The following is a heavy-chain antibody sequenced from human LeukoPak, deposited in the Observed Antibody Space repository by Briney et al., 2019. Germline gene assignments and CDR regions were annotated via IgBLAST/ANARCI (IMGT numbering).Heavy chain of an antibody. J-gene: IGHJ4*02. CDR3: ASPRRVRFLEWLLYHY. V-gene: IGHV4-38-2*02. CDR2: IYHSGST. D-gene: IGHD3-3*01. CDR1: GYSISSGYY. Sequence: PSETLSLTCTVSGYSISSGYYWGWIRQPPGKGLEWIGSIYHSGSTYYNPSPNSRVTISVDTSKNQFSLKLSPVTAADTAGYYCASPRRVRFLEWLLYHYWGQGTLVTVSS.